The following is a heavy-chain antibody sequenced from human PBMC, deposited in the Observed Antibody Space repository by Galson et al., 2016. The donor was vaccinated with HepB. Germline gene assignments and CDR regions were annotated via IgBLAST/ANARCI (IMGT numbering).Heavy chain of an antibody. D-gene: IGHD2/OR15-2a*01. CDR2: IWYNGRNK. V-gene: IGHV3-33*01. Sequence: SLRLSCAAAGFNLGSFGMNWVRQTPGKEPEWLAVIWYNGRNKYYADSVRGRFTISRDTSTNMVYLQMKSLRVEDTAMYYFARDLGGCNGFGCSYYFDYWGQGVLVTVSS. CDR3: ARDLGGCNGFGCSYYFDY. J-gene: IGHJ4*02. CDR1: GFNLGSFG.